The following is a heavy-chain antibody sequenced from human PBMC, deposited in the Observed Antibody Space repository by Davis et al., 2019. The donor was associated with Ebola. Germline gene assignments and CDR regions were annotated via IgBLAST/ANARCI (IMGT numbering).Heavy chain of an antibody. CDR3: ARGGTVTSTPLDH. V-gene: IGHV3-74*01. D-gene: IGHD4-17*01. Sequence: GESLKISCAASGFTFSSNWMHWVRQAPGKGLVWVSRTNSDGSITSYADSVKGRFTFSRDNAKNTLYLQMNSLRAEDTAVYYCARGGTVTSTPLDHWGQGTLVTVSS. CDR1: GFTFSSNW. J-gene: IGHJ4*02. CDR2: TNSDGSIT.